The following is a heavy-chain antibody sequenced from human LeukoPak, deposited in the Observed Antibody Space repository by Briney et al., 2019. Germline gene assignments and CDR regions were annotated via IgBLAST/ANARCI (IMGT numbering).Heavy chain of an antibody. D-gene: IGHD3-22*01. CDR3: TSTDLNYYDSSGYLVNGVDY. V-gene: IGHV3-23*01. CDR2: ISGSGGST. J-gene: IGHJ4*02. Sequence: GGSLRLSCAASGFTFSSYWMSWVRQAPGKGLEWVSAISGSGGSTYYADSVKGRFTISRDNSKNTLYLQMNSLRAEDTAVYYCTSTDLNYYDSSGYLVNGVDYWGQGTLVTVSS. CDR1: GFTFSSYW.